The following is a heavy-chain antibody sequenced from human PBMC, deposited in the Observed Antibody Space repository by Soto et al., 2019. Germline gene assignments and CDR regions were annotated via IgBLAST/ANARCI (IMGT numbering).Heavy chain of an antibody. Sequence: QITLKESGPTLVKPTQTLTLTCTFSGFSLSTSGVGVGWIRQPPGKALEWLALIYWDDDKRYSPSLKSRLTITKDTSKNLVVLTMTNMDPVDTATYYCARFLAAEIFDCWGQGTLVTVSS. CDR1: GFSLSTSGVG. CDR2: IYWDDDK. V-gene: IGHV2-5*02. CDR3: ARFLAAEIFDC. J-gene: IGHJ4*02. D-gene: IGHD6-25*01.